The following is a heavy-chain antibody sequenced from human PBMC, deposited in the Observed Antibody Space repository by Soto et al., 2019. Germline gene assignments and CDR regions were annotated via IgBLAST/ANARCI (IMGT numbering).Heavy chain of an antibody. Sequence: PGGSLRLSCAASGFTFSSYWMHWVRQAPGKGLVWVSRINSDGSSTSYADSVKGRCTISRDNAKNTLYLQMNSLRAEDTAVYYCAREGSLYYDILTGLGMDVWGQGTTVTVSS. CDR1: GFTFSSYW. D-gene: IGHD3-9*01. J-gene: IGHJ6*02. V-gene: IGHV3-74*01. CDR2: INSDGSST. CDR3: AREGSLYYDILTGLGMDV.